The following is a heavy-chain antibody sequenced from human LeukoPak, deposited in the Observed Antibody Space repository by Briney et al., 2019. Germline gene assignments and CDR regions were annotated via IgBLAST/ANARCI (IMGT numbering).Heavy chain of an antibody. J-gene: IGHJ4*02. CDR2: IYYSGST. D-gene: IGHD5-18*01. Sequence: SETLSLTCTVSGGSISTYYWSWIRQPPGKGLEWIAYIYYSGSTNYNPSLKSRVTISVDTSKNQLSVKLSSVTAADTAVYYCARHYYSYGPIDYWGQGILVTVSP. CDR1: GGSISTYY. CDR3: ARHYYSYGPIDY. V-gene: IGHV4-59*08.